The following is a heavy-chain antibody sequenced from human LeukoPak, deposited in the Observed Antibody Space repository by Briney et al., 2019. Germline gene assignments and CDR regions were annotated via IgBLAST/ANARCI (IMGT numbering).Heavy chain of an antibody. V-gene: IGHV1-69*13. CDR3: ARAGTGYYGYYYGMDV. D-gene: IGHD3/OR15-3a*01. CDR1: EGTFSSYA. CDR2: IIPIFGTA. Sequence: SVKVSCKASEGTFSSYAISWVRQAPGQGLEWMGGIIPIFGTANYAQKFQGRVTITADESTSTAYMELSSLRSEDTAVYYCARAGTGYYGYYYGMDVWGQGTTVTVSS. J-gene: IGHJ6*02.